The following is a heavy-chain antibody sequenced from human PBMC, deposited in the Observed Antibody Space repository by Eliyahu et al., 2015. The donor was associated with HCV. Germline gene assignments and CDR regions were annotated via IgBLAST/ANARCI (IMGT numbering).Heavy chain of an antibody. V-gene: IGHV3-15*07. CDR2: IKSKTHGGTT. J-gene: IGHJ4*02. Sequence: EVQLVESGGGLVKPGGSLRLSCAASGFIFSNSWMNWVRQAPGKGLGWVGHIKSKTHGGTTGYAAPVKGRFTISRDDSQNTLFLQMNSLKTEDTAVYYCTVPCAEMPGTGCYWGQGTLVTVSS. CDR3: TVPCAEMPGTGCY. D-gene: IGHD6-13*01. CDR1: GFIFSNSW.